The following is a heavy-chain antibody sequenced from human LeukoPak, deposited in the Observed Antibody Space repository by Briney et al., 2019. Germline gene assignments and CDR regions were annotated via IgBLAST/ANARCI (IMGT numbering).Heavy chain of an antibody. CDR2: IYYSVST. Sequence: SETLSLTCTVSGGSISSSNYYWGWIRQPPGKGLEWIGSIYYSVSTYYNPSLKSRVTISVVTAKNQFSLRLSSVTAADTAVYYWARQIPIATEGFDIWGQRTMVTVSS. CDR1: GGSISSSNYY. J-gene: IGHJ3*02. CDR3: ARQIPIATEGFDI. D-gene: IGHD2-21*01. V-gene: IGHV4-39*01.